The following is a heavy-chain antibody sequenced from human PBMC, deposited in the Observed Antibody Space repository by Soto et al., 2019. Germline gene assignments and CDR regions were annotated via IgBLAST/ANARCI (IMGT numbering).Heavy chain of an antibody. Sequence: QVQLAESGGGVVQSGRSLRLSCAASGFALSSFDMHWVRQAPGKGLEWVAVIWYDGSNEYYADSVKGRFTNSRDNSKNTLSLQMNSLRVEDTAVYYCARDALVRGVHPPDYWGQGTLVTVSS. CDR1: GFALSSFD. CDR2: IWYDGSNE. CDR3: ARDALVRGVHPPDY. V-gene: IGHV3-33*01. D-gene: IGHD3-10*01. J-gene: IGHJ4*02.